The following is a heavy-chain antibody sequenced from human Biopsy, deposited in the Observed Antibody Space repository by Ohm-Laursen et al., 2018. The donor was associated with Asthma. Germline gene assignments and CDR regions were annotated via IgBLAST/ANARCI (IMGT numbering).Heavy chain of an antibody. CDR2: ISNDGSSK. V-gene: IGHV3-30*03. Sequence: SLRLSCSASGFTFSSYGMHWVRQAPGKGLEWVALISNDGSSKYYADSVKGRSTISRDNSKNTLYLQMNSLRAEDTAVYYCARGNNHLDYGGNSGAFDIWGQGTMVTVSS. J-gene: IGHJ3*02. CDR3: ARGNNHLDYGGNSGAFDI. D-gene: IGHD4-23*01. CDR1: GFTFSSYG.